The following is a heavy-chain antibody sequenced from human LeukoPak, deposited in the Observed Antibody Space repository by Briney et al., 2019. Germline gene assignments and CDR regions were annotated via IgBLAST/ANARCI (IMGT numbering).Heavy chain of an antibody. V-gene: IGHV1-69*01. CDR1: GGTFSSYA. D-gene: IGHD3-10*01. Sequence: ASVKVSCKASGGTFSSYAISWVRQAPGQGLEWMGGIIPIFGTANYAQKFQGRVTITADESTSTAYVELSSLRSEDTAVYYCARGVLLHFAEFSGFDPWGQGTLVTVSS. CDR3: ARGVLLHFAEFSGFDP. J-gene: IGHJ5*02. CDR2: IIPIFGTA.